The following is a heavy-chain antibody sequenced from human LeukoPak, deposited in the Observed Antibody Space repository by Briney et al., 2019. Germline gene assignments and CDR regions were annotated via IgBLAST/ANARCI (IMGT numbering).Heavy chain of an antibody. CDR3: AKGASDIVATYYYYGMDV. Sequence: GGSLRLSCAASGFTFSNTWMIWVRQGPGKGLEWVGRIKRESDGGTADYATPVQGRFTISRDDSKNILYLQMNSLRAEDTAVYYCAKGASDIVATYYYYGMDVWGKGTTVTVAS. CDR1: GFTFSNTW. J-gene: IGHJ6*04. CDR2: IKRESDGGTA. D-gene: IGHD5-12*01. V-gene: IGHV3-15*01.